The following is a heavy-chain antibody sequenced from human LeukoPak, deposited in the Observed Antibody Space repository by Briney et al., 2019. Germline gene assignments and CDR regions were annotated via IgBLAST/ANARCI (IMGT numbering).Heavy chain of an antibody. D-gene: IGHD2-2*01. CDR3: AKDQRGYCSTTTCYLFDY. CDR2: IIGSGIIT. V-gene: IGHV3-23*01. J-gene: IGHJ4*02. Sequence: GGSLRLSCAASGFTFSSYAMSWVRQAPGKGLEWVSVIIGSGIITYYADSVKGRFTISRDNSKNTLYLQKNSLRAEDTAVYYCAKDQRGYCSTTTCYLFDYWGQGTLVTVSS. CDR1: GFTFSSYA.